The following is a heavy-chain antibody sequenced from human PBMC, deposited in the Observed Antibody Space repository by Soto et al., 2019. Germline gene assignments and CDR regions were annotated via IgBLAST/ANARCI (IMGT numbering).Heavy chain of an antibody. V-gene: IGHV3-7*03. CDR1: GFNFGYFW. CDR2: INEEGAKK. Sequence: PGGSLRLSCTASGFNFGYFWMSWVRQAPGKGLEWIANINEEGAKKFYVDSVRGRFTISRDNAKNTLYMQMNSPRAEDTAIYYCAKDRHPDGIWTFDYWGRGTLVTVSS. J-gene: IGHJ4*02. CDR3: AKDRHPDGIWTFDY. D-gene: IGHD3-9*01.